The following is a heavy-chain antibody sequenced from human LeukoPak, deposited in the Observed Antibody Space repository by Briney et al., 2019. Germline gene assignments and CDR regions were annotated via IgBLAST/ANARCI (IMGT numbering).Heavy chain of an antibody. D-gene: IGHD6-19*01. J-gene: IGHJ4*02. Sequence: VASVKVSCKASGYTFTTYDINWVRQATGQGLEWMGWINLKSGNAGCAQNFQGRVTITRDTSISTAYMELSGLRSEDTAVYYCARVAGSIDYWGQGTLVTVSS. CDR2: INLKSGNA. V-gene: IGHV1-8*03. CDR1: GYTFTTYD. CDR3: ARVAGSIDY.